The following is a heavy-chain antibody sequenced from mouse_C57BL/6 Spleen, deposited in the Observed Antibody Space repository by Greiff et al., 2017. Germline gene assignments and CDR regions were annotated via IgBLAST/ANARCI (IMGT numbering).Heavy chain of an antibody. CDR1: GFNITDYY. CDR3: PVYDGYYYAMDY. Sequence: EVQLVESGAELVRPGASVKLSCTASGFNITDYYMHWVKQRPEQGPEWIGRIDPEDGDTEYAQKFQGKATMTADTSSNTAYLQLSSLTSEDTAVYYCPVYDGYYYAMDYWGQGTSVTVSS. CDR2: IDPEDGDT. D-gene: IGHD2-3*01. J-gene: IGHJ4*01. V-gene: IGHV14-1*01.